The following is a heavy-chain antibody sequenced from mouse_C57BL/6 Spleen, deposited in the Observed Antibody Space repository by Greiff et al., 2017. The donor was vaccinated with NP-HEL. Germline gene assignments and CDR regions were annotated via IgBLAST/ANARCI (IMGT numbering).Heavy chain of an antibody. CDR2: LDPENGNT. J-gene: IGHJ3*01. Sequence: VQLQQSGAELVRPGASVKLSCTASGFNIKDDYMHWVKQRPDQGLEWIGWLDPENGNTDYASKFQGKATIPADTSSNPAYLLLSSVTSEDDAVDYCTTGDRGSRGWFAYWGQGTLVTVSA. CDR3: TTGDRGSRGWFAY. D-gene: IGHD1-1*01. V-gene: IGHV14-4*01. CDR1: GFNIKDDY.